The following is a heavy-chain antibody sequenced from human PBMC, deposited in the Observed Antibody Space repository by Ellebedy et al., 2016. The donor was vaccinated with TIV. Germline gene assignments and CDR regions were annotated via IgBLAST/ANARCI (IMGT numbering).Heavy chain of an antibody. Sequence: SETLSLTCAVYGGSFSGYYWSWIRQPPGKGLEWIGSIYYIGSTNYNPSLKSRVTISVDTSKNQFSLKLSSVTAADTAVYYCARGVVGAKTGYYYYGMDVWGQGTTVTVFS. CDR2: IYYIGST. D-gene: IGHD1-26*01. V-gene: IGHV4-34*01. CDR3: ARGVVGAKTGYYYYGMDV. J-gene: IGHJ6*02. CDR1: GGSFSGYY.